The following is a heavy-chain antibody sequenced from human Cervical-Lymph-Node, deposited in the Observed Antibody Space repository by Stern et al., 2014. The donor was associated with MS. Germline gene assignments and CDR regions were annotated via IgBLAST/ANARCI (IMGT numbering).Heavy chain of an antibody. D-gene: IGHD1-26*01. CDR1: GFTFNSYG. CDR3: AKDHIEWEQQYYYYGMDV. J-gene: IGHJ6*02. Sequence: VQLVESGGGVVQPGTSLRLSCAASGFTFNSYGLHWVRQAPGKGLEWLTVMSYDGSNKFYADSVKGRFTISRDNSKNTLYLQMNSLRAEDTAVYYCAKDHIEWEQQYYYYGMDVWGQGTTVTVSS. V-gene: IGHV3-30*18. CDR2: MSYDGSNK.